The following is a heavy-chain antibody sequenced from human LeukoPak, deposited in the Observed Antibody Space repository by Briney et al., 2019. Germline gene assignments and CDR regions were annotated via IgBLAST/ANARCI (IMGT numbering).Heavy chain of an antibody. D-gene: IGHD2-15*01. J-gene: IGHJ5*02. CDR1: GGSFSGYY. CDR3: ARGGVAHSDP. Sequence: SETLSLTCAVYGGSFSGYYWSWIRQPPGKGLEWIGEINHSGSTNYNPSLKSRVTISVDTSKNQFSLKLSSVTAADTAVYYCARGGVAHSDPWGKGTLVTVSS. V-gene: IGHV4-34*01. CDR2: INHSGST.